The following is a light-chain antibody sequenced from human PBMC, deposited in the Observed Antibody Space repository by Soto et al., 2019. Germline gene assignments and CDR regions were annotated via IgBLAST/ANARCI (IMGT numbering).Light chain of an antibody. Sequence: QSALTQPASVSGSPGQSITISCTGTSSDVGGYNYVSWNQQHPGKAPKLMIYDVSSRPSGVSNRFSGSKSGNTASLTISGLQAEDEADYYCSSYTSSSNVVFGGGTKLTVL. CDR3: SSYTSSSNVV. V-gene: IGLV2-14*01. CDR2: DVS. J-gene: IGLJ2*01. CDR1: SSDVGGYNY.